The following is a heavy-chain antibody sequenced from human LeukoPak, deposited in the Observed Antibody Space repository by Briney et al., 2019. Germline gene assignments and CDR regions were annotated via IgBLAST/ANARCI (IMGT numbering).Heavy chain of an antibody. D-gene: IGHD4-11*01. CDR1: GGSFSGYY. V-gene: IGHV4-34*01. CDR2: INHSGST. J-gene: IGHJ6*02. CDR3: ARNRYSSDMDV. Sequence: ETLSLTCAVYGGSFSGYYWSWTRQPPGKGLEWIGEINHSGSTNYNPSLKSRVTISVDTSKNQFSLKLSSVTAADTAVYYCARNRYSSDMDVWGQGTTVTVSS.